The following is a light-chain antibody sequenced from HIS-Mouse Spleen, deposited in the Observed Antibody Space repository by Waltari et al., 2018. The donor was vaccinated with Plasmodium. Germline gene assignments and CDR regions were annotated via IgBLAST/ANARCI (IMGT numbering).Light chain of an antibody. CDR1: SSDVGGYNY. CDR3: CSYAGSYIHWV. J-gene: IGLJ3*02. Sequence: QSALTQPRSVSGSPGQSVTISCTGTSSDVGGYNYVSCYQQHPGKAPKLMIYDVSKRPSGVPDRFSGSKSGNTASLTIAGLQAEDEADYYCCSYAGSYIHWVFGGGTKLTVL. V-gene: IGLV2-11*01. CDR2: DVS.